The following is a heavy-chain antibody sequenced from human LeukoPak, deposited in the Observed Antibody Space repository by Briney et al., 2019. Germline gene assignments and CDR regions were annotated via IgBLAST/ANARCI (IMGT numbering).Heavy chain of an antibody. J-gene: IGHJ4*02. CDR3: ASAPGELAAAGEEYYFDY. V-gene: IGHV3-23*01. D-gene: IGHD6-13*01. Sequence: GGSLRLSCAASGFTFSSYAMSWVRQAPGKGLEWVSAISGSGGSTYYADSVKGRFTISRDNSKNTLYLQMNSLRAEDTAVYYCASAPGELAAAGEEYYFDYWGQGTLVTVSS. CDR1: GFTFSSYA. CDR2: ISGSGGST.